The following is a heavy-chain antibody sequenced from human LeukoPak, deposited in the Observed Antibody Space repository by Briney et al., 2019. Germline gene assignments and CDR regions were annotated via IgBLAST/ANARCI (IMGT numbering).Heavy chain of an antibody. CDR1: GYTFTRYY. V-gene: IGHV1-46*01. Sequence: ASVKVSCKAFGYTFTRYYMHWVRQAPGQGPEWMGVISPSGGSTTYAQKFQGRVTLTRDMSTSTDYLELSSLRSDDTAVYYCARASRYCSGGSCPAYYYYMDVWGKGTTVTISS. CDR2: ISPSGGST. J-gene: IGHJ6*03. D-gene: IGHD2-15*01. CDR3: ARASRYCSGGSCPAYYYYMDV.